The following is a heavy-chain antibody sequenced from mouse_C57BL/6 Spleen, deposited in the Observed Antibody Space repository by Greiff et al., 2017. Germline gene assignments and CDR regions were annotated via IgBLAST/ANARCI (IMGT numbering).Heavy chain of an antibody. D-gene: IGHD2-3*01. V-gene: IGHV3-6*01. CDR2: ISYDGSN. CDR3: ARDGGGYFFFAY. CDR1: GYSITSGYY. J-gene: IGHJ3*01. Sequence: EVQLQESGPGLVKPSQSLSLTCSVTGYSITSGYYWNWIRQFPGNKLEWMGYISYDGSNNYNPSLKNRISITRDTSKNQFFLKLNSVTTEDTATYYCARDGGGYFFFAYWGQGTLVTVSA.